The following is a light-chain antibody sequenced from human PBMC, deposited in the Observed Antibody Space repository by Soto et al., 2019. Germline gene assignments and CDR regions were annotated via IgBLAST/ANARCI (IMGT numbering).Light chain of an antibody. CDR1: QSISSY. J-gene: IGKJ4*01. CDR3: QERYTTPVT. CDR2: AAS. Sequence: DIPMTQSPSSLSASVGDRVTITCRASQSISSYLNWYQQKPGKAPNLLIYAASTLQSGVPSRFSGSGSGTEFTLTISSLQPADFATYYCQERYTTPVTFGGGTKVEVK. V-gene: IGKV1-39*01.